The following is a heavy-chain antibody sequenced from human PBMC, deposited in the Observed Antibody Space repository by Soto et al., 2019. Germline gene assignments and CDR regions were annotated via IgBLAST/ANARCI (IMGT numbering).Heavy chain of an antibody. CDR3: TRDVRGWYHYGMDV. J-gene: IGHJ6*02. V-gene: IGHV3-49*04. CDR2: IRSKAYGGTT. Sequence: PGGSLRLSCTASGFTFGDYAMSWVRQAPGKGLEWVGFIRSKAYGGTTEYAASVKGRFTISRDDSKSIAYRQMNSLKTEDTAVYYCTRDVRGWYHYGMDVWVQGTTVTVSS. D-gene: IGHD6-19*01. CDR1: GFTFGDYA.